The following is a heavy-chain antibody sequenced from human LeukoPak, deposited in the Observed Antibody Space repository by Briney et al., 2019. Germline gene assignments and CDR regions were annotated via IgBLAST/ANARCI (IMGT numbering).Heavy chain of an antibody. V-gene: IGHV3-30*07. Sequence: GKSLTLSCAASGFTFNSYAIHWVRQAPGKGLDWVAVISYDGSKTYYADSVRGRFAISRDNSKNTLYLQMNSLRAEDTAVYYCARDPVTYSVAGAGDYWGQGTLVTVSS. CDR2: ISYDGSKT. CDR1: GFTFNSYA. CDR3: ARDPVTYSVAGAGDY. J-gene: IGHJ4*02. D-gene: IGHD6-19*01.